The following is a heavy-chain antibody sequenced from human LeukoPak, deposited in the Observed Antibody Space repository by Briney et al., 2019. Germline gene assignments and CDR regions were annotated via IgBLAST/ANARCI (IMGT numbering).Heavy chain of an antibody. Sequence: ASVKVSCKASGGTFSSYAVSWVRQAPGQGLEWMGRIIPIFGTANYAQKFQGRATITTDESTSTAYMEVSSLRSDDTAVYYCARGTHDYGYYSPLYWGQGTLVTVSS. CDR3: ARGTHDYGYYSPLY. CDR1: GGTFSSYA. J-gene: IGHJ4*02. V-gene: IGHV1-69*05. D-gene: IGHD4-17*01. CDR2: IIPIFGTA.